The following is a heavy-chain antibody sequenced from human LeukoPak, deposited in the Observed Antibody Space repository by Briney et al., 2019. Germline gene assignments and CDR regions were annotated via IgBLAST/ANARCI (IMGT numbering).Heavy chain of an antibody. CDR2: IYHSGST. D-gene: IGHD6-6*01. J-gene: IGHJ5*02. Sequence: SETLSLTCAVSGGSISSGGSSWSWIRQPPGKGLEWIGYIYHSGSTYYNPSLKSRVTISVDRSKNQFSLKLSSVTAADTAVYYCASLKGIAARQMRGWFDPWGQGTLVTVSS. CDR3: ASLKGIAARQMRGWFDP. V-gene: IGHV4-30-2*01. CDR1: GGSISSGGSS.